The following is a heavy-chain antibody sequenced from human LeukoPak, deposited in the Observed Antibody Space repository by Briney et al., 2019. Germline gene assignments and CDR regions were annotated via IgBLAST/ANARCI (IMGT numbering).Heavy chain of an antibody. CDR3: ARIQAYGGNSEGYYFNY. Sequence: SGPTLVNPTQTLTVTCTFSGFSLSTSGMCVSWIRQPPGKALEWLALIDWDDDKSYSTSLKTRLTISKDTSKNQVVLTMTNMDPVDTATYYCARIQAYGGNSEGYYFNYWGQGTLVTVSS. CDR1: GFSLSTSGMC. D-gene: IGHD4-23*01. CDR2: IDWDDDK. J-gene: IGHJ4*02. V-gene: IGHV2-70*01.